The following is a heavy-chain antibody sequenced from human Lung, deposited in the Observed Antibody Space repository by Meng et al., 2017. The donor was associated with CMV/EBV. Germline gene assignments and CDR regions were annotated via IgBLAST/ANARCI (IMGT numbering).Heavy chain of an antibody. CDR3: ASGTPGRSYCDY. CDR1: CYFFPHHV. V-gene: IGHV1-18*04. D-gene: IGHD2-15*01. J-gene: IGHJ4*02. Sequence: HVPVCQAGVEVKKPWASVKVSCKASCYFFPHHVITWVRQAPGQGLEWMGWISGYNGNTHYAQKLQGRVTMTTDTSTSTAYMELRSLRSDDTAVYYCASGTPGRSYCDYWGQGTLVTVSS. CDR2: ISGYNGNT.